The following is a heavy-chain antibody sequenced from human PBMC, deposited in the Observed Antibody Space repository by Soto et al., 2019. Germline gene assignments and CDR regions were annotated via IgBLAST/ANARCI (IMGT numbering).Heavy chain of an antibody. J-gene: IGHJ4*02. D-gene: IGHD2-21*02. Sequence: EVQLVESGGGLVKPGGSLRLSCGASGFTFSNAWMNWVRQAPGKGLEWVGRIKSKTGGGTADYAAPVEGRFTISRDDSKNTLYLQMNSLKTEDTAVYFCTTGPFCGDNCYVQDYWGQGTLVTVSS. CDR2: IKSKTGGGTA. V-gene: IGHV3-15*07. CDR3: TTGPFCGDNCYVQDY. CDR1: GFTFSNAW.